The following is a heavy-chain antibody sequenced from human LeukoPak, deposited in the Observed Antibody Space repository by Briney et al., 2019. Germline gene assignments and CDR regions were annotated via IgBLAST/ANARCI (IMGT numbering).Heavy chain of an antibody. CDR1: GGTFSSYA. D-gene: IGHD2-2*02. CDR3: ARDRSCSSTSCYKGINYYGMDV. Sequence: GASVKVSCKASGGTFSSYAISWVRQAPGQGLEWMGRIIPILGIANYAQKFQGRVTITADKSTSTAYMELSSLRSEDTAVYYCARDRSCSSTSCYKGINYYGMDVWGQGTTVTVS. V-gene: IGHV1-69*04. CDR2: IIPILGIA. J-gene: IGHJ6*02.